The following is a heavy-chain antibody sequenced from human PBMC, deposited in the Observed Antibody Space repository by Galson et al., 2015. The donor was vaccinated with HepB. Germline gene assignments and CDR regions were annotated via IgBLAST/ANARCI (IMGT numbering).Heavy chain of an antibody. CDR3: ARDRGSCDGDCSKVGRFGADWYFDL. CDR2: ISYDGTKK. CDR1: GFTFNSYS. Sequence: SLRLSCAASGFTFNSYSMHWVRQAPGEGLQWVALISYDGTKKYYADSVQGRFTISRDSSRNTLYLQMDSLRAEDTAVYYWARDRGSCDGDCSKVGRFGADWYFDLWGRGTPVTVSS. V-gene: IGHV3-30-3*01. J-gene: IGHJ2*01. D-gene: IGHD2-21*02.